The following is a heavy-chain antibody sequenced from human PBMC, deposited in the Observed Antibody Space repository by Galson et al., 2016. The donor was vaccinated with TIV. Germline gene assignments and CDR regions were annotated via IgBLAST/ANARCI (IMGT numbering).Heavy chain of an antibody. Sequence: SVKVSCKVSGNSLNELVIHWVRQAPGKGLEWMGGFDPEVAKTVYAQKLQDRVTMAADTSRNTAYMELGSLRFEDTAVYYCATVAWFPGLSLDNWGQGTLVTVSS. D-gene: IGHD2/OR15-2a*01. CDR2: FDPEVAKT. V-gene: IGHV1-24*01. CDR3: ATVAWFPGLSLDN. J-gene: IGHJ4*02. CDR1: GNSLNELV.